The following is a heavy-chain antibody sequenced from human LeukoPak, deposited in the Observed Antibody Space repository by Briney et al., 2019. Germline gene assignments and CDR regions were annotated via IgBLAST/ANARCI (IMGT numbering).Heavy chain of an antibody. CDR3: ARDLWNIVVVPAAFWFDP. CDR1: GYTFTSYY. D-gene: IGHD2-2*01. V-gene: IGHV1-2*06. Sequence: ASVKVSCKASGYTFTSYYMHWVRQAPGQGLEWMGLINPTGGSTGYAQKFQGRVTMTKDTSISTAYMELSRLRSDDTAVYYCARDLWNIVVVPAAFWFDPWGQGTLVTVSS. CDR2: INPTGGST. J-gene: IGHJ5*02.